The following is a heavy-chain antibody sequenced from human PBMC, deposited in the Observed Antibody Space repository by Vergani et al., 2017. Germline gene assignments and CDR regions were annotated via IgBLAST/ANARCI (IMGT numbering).Heavy chain of an antibody. CDR1: GGSISSYY. D-gene: IGHD2-15*01. CDR3: ARGRGGYCSGGSCYFVDY. CDR2: IYYSGST. J-gene: IGHJ4*02. V-gene: IGHV4-59*01. Sequence: QVQLQESGPGLVKPSKTLSLTCTVSGGSISSYYWSWIRQPPGKGLEWIGYIYYSGSTNYNPSLKSRVTISVDTSKNQFSLKLSSVTAADTAVYYCARGRGGYCSGGSCYFVDYWGQGTLVTVSS.